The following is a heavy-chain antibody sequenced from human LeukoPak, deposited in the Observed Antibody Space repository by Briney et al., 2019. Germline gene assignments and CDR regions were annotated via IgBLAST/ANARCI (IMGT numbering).Heavy chain of an antibody. Sequence: SETLSLTCTVSGYSISSDYYWGWIRQPPGKGLEWIGSIHHSGRTYYNPSLKSRVTISVDPSKNQFSLKVISVTAADAAVYYCAREGTYDILTGYSTSFDSFDIWGQGKMVTVSS. V-gene: IGHV4-38-2*02. CDR3: AREGTYDILTGYSTSFDSFDI. D-gene: IGHD3-9*01. CDR1: GYSISSDYY. J-gene: IGHJ3*02. CDR2: IHHSGRT.